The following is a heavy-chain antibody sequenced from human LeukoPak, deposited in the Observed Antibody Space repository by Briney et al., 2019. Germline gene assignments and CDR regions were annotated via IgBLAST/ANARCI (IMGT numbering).Heavy chain of an antibody. V-gene: IGHV4-59*01. Sequence: PSETLSLTCTVSGGSISSYYWSWVRQPPGKGLVWIWYIYYSGSTNYNPSLKSRVTISVDTAKNQFSLKLSSVTAADTAVYYCARADFNWFDPWGQGTLVTVSS. CDR1: GGSISSYY. J-gene: IGHJ5*02. D-gene: IGHD2/OR15-2a*01. CDR2: IYYSGST. CDR3: ARADFNWFDP.